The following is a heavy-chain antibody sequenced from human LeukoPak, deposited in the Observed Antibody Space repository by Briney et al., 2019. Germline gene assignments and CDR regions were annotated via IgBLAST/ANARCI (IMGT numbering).Heavy chain of an antibody. CDR1: GYTFTSYG. D-gene: IGHD2-21*02. CDR3: ARDNSVRDTAWWFDP. Sequence: VASVKVSCKASGYTFTSYGISWVRQAPGQGLEWMGWISAYNGNTNYAQKFQGRVTLTRDVSTSTDYLELSSLRSEDTAVYYCARDNSVRDTAWWFDPWGQGTLVTVSS. V-gene: IGHV1-18*01. CDR2: ISAYNGNT. J-gene: IGHJ5*02.